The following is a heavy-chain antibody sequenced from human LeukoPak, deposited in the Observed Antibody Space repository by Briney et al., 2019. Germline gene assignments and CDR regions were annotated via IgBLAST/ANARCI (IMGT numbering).Heavy chain of an antibody. D-gene: IGHD3-10*01. V-gene: IGHV3-64*05. CDR3: VKKFASGAYPYDY. J-gene: IGHJ4*02. Sequence: PGGSLRLSCSASGFTFSTSPMHWVRQAPGRRLEYVSGISSGGGITDYADYVKGRFIISRDNSKNTLSVQMSSLRVEDTAVYYCVKKFASGAYPYDYWGQGILVTVSS. CDR2: ISSGGGIT. CDR1: GFTFSTSP.